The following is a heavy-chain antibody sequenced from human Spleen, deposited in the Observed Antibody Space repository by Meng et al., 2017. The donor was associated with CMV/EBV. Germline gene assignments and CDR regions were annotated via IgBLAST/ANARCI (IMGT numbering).Heavy chain of an antibody. CDR3: ARGLSRYYDSSGRRAYFDY. V-gene: IGHV4-34*01. CDR2: INHSGST. Sequence: GSLRLSCAVYGGSFSGYYWSWIRQPPGKGLGWIGEINHSGSTNYNPSLKSRVTISVDTSKNQFSLKLSSVTAADTAVYYCARGLSRYYDSSGRRAYFDYWGQGTLVTVSS. D-gene: IGHD3-22*01. J-gene: IGHJ4*02. CDR1: GGSFSGYY.